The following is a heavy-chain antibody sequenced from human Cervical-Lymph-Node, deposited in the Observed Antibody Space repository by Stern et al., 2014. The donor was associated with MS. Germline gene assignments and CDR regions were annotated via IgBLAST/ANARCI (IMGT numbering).Heavy chain of an antibody. J-gene: IGHJ5*02. CDR2: LNPSGGRA. CDR3: ARGTTKVTTEPFDP. CDR1: GYTFTNYY. D-gene: IGHD4-17*01. V-gene: IGHV1-46*01. Sequence: VQLVESGAEVKKPGASVKVSCKSSGYTFTNYYMHWVRQAPGQGLEWMGVLNPSGGRATYAEKLQDRVTITADESTTTVYMELSNLRSEDTALYYCARGTTKVTTEPFDPWGQGTLVTVSS.